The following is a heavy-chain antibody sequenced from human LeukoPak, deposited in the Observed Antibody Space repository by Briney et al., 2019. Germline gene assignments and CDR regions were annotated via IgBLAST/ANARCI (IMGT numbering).Heavy chain of an antibody. J-gene: IGHJ4*02. V-gene: IGHV3-53*01. CDR1: GFNVSSNY. CDR2: IYSGGDT. D-gene: IGHD6-19*01. CDR3: ARDRRYVGSGWYYFDY. Sequence: PGGSLRLSCAASGFNVSSNYMSWVREAPGKGLEWVSVIYSGGDTYYTDSVKGRFTISRDNSKNTLYLQMNSLRAEDTAVYYCARDRRYVGSGWYYFDYWRQGTLVTVSS.